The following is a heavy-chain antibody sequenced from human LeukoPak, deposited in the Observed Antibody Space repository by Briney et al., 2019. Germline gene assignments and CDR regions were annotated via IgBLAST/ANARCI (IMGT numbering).Heavy chain of an antibody. Sequence: GASVKVSCKASGYTFTNYYIHWARQAPGQGLEWMGIINASGGSARSPQKFQGRVTMTRDTSTSTVYMEVSSLRSEDTAFYYCARNNGDYLDYWGQGTLVTVSS. V-gene: IGHV1-46*01. CDR2: INASGGSA. CDR1: GYTFTNYY. D-gene: IGHD4-17*01. CDR3: ARNNGDYLDY. J-gene: IGHJ4*02.